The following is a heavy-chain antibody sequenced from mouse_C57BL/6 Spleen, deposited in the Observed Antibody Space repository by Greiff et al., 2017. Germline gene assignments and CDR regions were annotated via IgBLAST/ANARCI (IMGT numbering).Heavy chain of an antibody. D-gene: IGHD1-1*01. CDR3: TRVTTVVAYYFDY. CDR1: GFTFSSYA. V-gene: IGHV5-9-1*02. J-gene: IGHJ2*01. CDR2: ISSGGDYI. Sequence: EVMLVESGAGLVKPGGSLKLSCAASGFTFSSYAMSWVRQTPEKMLEWVAYISSGGDYIYYADTVKGRFTISRDNARNTLYLQMSSLKSEDTAMYYCTRVTTVVAYYFDYWGQGTTLTVSS.